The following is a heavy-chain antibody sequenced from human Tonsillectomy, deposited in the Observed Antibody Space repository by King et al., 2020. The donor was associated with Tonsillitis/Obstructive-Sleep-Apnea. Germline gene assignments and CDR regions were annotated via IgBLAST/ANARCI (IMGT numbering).Heavy chain of an antibody. CDR1: GDYLSSYY. V-gene: IGHV4-59*08. J-gene: IGHJ6*02. CDR3: ARQLYYYYGMDV. Sequence: VQLQESGPGLVKPSETLSLTCNVSGDYLSSYYWSWIRPPPGKGLEWIGYIYYSGSTNYNPSLKSRVTISVDTSKNQFSLKLSSVTAADTAVYYCARQLYYYYGMDVWGQGTTVTVSS. CDR2: IYYSGST.